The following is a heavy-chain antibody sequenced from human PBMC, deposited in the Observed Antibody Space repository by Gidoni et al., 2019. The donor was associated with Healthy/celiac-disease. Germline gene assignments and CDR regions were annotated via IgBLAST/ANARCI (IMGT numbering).Heavy chain of an antibody. J-gene: IGHJ3*02. D-gene: IGHD3-22*01. CDR1: GYSFTSYW. Sequence: EVQLVQSGAEVKKPGESLKISCKGSGYSFTSYWIGWVRQMPGKGLEWMGIIYPGESDTRYSPSFQGQVTISADKSISTAYLQWSSLKASDTAMYYCARLEADDSSGYYYYDDAFDIWGQGTMVTVSS. CDR3: ARLEADDSSGYYYYDDAFDI. V-gene: IGHV5-51*01. CDR2: IYPGESDT.